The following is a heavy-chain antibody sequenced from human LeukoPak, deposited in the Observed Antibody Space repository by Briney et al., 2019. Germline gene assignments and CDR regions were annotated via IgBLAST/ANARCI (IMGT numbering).Heavy chain of an antibody. CDR1: GFTFSSYA. CDR2: ISYDGSNK. Sequence: GGSLRLFCAASGFTFSSYAMHWVRQAPGKGLEWVAVISYDGSNKYYADSVKGRFTISRDNSKNTLYLQMNSLRAEDTAVYYCARALLRDLLWFGGAFDYWGQGTLVTVSS. J-gene: IGHJ4*02. CDR3: ARALLRDLLWFGGAFDY. D-gene: IGHD3-10*01. V-gene: IGHV3-30*04.